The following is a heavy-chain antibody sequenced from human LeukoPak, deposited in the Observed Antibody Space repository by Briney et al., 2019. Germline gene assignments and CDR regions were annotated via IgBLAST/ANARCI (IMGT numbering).Heavy chain of an antibody. CDR2: IYNGGST. D-gene: IGHD3-22*01. V-gene: IGHV3-53*01. CDR3: ARDGASYESSAYEY. CDR1: GFFVSNNH. J-gene: IGHJ4*02. Sequence: GGSLRLSCATSGFFVSNNHMIWVRQAPGKGLEWVSVIYNGGSTYYADSVKGRFTISRDNYKNTLYLQMNSLRVEDMAVYFCARDGASYESSAYEYWGQGTLVTVSS.